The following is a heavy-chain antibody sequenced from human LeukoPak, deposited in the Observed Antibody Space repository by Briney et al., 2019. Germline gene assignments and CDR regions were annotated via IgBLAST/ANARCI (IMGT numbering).Heavy chain of an antibody. CDR1: GITLSNYA. J-gene: IGHJ4*02. CDR3: AKRGVVIRVILVGFHKEAYYFDS. Sequence: GGSLRLSCAVSGITLSNYAMSWVRQAPGKGLEWVAGISGMGCGTHYADSVKGRFTISRDNPKNTLYLKMNNLRAGDTAVYFCAKRGVVIRVILVGFHKEAYYFDSWGQGALVTVSS. V-gene: IGHV3-23*01. D-gene: IGHD3-22*01. CDR2: ISGMGCGT.